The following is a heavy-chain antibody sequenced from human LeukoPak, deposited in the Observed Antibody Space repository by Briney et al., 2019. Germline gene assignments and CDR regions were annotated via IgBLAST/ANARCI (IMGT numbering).Heavy chain of an antibody. D-gene: IGHD2-15*01. CDR1: GGSVSTSY. CDR3: ARDKHNAYCTGGRCSPFYFDS. CDR2: IAYSVTT. Sequence: SETLSLTCTVSGGSVSTSYWSWIRQPPGKGPECIGYIAYSVTTNYNPSLKSRVTISLDTSKNQFSLNLTSVTAADTAMYYCARDKHNAYCTGGRCSPFYFDSWGQEVLVTVSS. V-gene: IGHV4-59*02. J-gene: IGHJ4*02.